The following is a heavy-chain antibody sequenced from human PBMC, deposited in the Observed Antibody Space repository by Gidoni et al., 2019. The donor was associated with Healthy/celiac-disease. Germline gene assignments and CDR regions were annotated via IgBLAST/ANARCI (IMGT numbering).Heavy chain of an antibody. CDR3: ARAHLARVLLWFGELTAYDY. V-gene: IGHV3-33*01. Sequence: QVQLVESGGGVVQPGRSLRLSCAASGFTFSSYGMHWVRQAPGKGLEWVAVIWYDGSNKYYADSVKGRFTISRDNSKNTLYLQMNSLRSEDTAVYYCARAHLARVLLWFGELTAYDYWGQGTLVTVSS. CDR1: GFTFSSYG. J-gene: IGHJ4*02. CDR2: IWYDGSNK. D-gene: IGHD3-10*01.